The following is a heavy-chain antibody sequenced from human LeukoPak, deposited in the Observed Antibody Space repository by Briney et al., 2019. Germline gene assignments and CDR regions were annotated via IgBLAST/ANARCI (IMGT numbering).Heavy chain of an antibody. CDR3: ARGRLYSSSWTNYFDY. Sequence: SETLSLTCTVSGGSISSYYWNWIRQPAGKGLEWIGRIYTSGSTNYNPSLKSRVTISVDTSKNQFSLKLSSVTAADTAVYYCARGRLYSSSWTNYFDYWGQGTLVTVSS. V-gene: IGHV4-4*07. J-gene: IGHJ4*02. D-gene: IGHD6-13*01. CDR2: IYTSGST. CDR1: GGSISSYY.